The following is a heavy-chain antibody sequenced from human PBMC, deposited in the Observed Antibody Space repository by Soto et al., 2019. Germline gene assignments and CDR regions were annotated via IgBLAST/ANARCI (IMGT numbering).Heavy chain of an antibody. D-gene: IGHD6-19*01. V-gene: IGHV3-74*03. J-gene: IGHJ6*02. Sequence: EEQPVESGGGVVQPGGSLRLSCTASGFTVSSYWTHWVRQATGKGLEWVSRIHIDGSSITYPDYMKGRLTMSRDNAKHTLYLQMNSLRDDDTAVYYYIRGSSGWNTVDVWGQGTTVIVS. CDR1: GFTVSSYW. CDR3: IRGSSGWNTVDV. CDR2: IHIDGSSI.